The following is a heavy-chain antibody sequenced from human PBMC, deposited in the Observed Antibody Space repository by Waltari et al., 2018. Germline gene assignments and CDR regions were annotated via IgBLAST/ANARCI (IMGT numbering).Heavy chain of an antibody. V-gene: IGHV4-34*01. D-gene: IGHD3-9*01. CDR3: ASLYGYYDILTGRRLGY. J-gene: IGHJ4*02. Sequence: QVQLQQWGAGLLKPSETLSLTCAVYGGSFSGYYWSWIRQPPGKGLEWIGEINHSGSTNYNPSLKSRVTISVDTSKNQFSLKLSAVTAADTAVYYCASLYGYYDILTGRRLGYWGQGTRVTVSS. CDR2: INHSGST. CDR1: GGSFSGYY.